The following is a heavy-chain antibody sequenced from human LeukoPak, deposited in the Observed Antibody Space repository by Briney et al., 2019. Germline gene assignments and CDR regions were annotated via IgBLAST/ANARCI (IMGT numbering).Heavy chain of an antibody. V-gene: IGHV1-69*13. D-gene: IGHD3-3*01. CDR2: IIPIFGTA. CDR3: ARDASGYNAGDSWFDP. Sequence: ASVKVSCKASGGTFSSYAISWVRQAPGQGLEWMGGIIPIFGTANYAQKFQGRVTITADESTSTAYMELSSLRSEDTAVYYCARDASGYNAGDSWFDPWGQGTLVTVSS. J-gene: IGHJ5*02. CDR1: GGTFSSYA.